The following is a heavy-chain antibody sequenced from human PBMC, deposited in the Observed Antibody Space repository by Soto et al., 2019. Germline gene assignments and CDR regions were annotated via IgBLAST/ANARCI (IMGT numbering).Heavy chain of an antibody. V-gene: IGHV4-34*01. Sequence: QVQLQQWGAGLLKPSETLSLTCAVYGGSFSGYYWSWIRQPPGKGLEWIGEINHSGSTNYNPSLKSLVTISVDTSKNQFSLKLSSVTAADTAVYYCARGHRIAVVGSDYYYMDVWGKGTTVTVSS. J-gene: IGHJ6*03. CDR3: ARGHRIAVVGSDYYYMDV. D-gene: IGHD6-19*01. CDR2: INHSGST. CDR1: GGSFSGYY.